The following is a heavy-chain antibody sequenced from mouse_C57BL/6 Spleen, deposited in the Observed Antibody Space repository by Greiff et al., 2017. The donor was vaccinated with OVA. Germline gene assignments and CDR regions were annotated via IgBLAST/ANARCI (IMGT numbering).Heavy chain of an antibody. CDR2: IDPNSGGT. V-gene: IGHV1-72*01. CDR1: GYTFTSYW. D-gene: IGHD1-1*01. CDR3: ARGLDYYGSSYEAY. Sequence: QVQLQQPGAELVKPGASVKLSCKASGYTFTSYWMHWVKQRPGRGLEWIGRIDPNSGGTKYNEKFKSKATLTVDKPSSTAYMQLSSLTSEDSAVYYCARGLDYYGSSYEAYWGQGTLVTVSA. J-gene: IGHJ3*01.